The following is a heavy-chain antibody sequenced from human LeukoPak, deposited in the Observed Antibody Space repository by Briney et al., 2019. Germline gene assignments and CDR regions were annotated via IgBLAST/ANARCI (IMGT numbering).Heavy chain of an antibody. CDR1: GYSFTSYW. CDR2: IDPSDSYT. Sequence: GESLKISCKGSGYSFTSYWISWVRQMPGKGLEWMGRIDPSDSYTNYSPSFQGHVTISADKSISTAYLQWSSLKASDTAMYYCARLAGYCSSTSCVGLDYWGQGTLVTVSS. CDR3: ARLAGYCSSTSCVGLDY. J-gene: IGHJ4*02. V-gene: IGHV5-10-1*01. D-gene: IGHD2-2*01.